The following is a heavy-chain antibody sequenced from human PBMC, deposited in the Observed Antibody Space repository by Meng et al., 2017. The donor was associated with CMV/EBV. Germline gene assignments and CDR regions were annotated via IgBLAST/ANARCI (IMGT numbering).Heavy chain of an antibody. CDR1: GYTFTGYY. CDR3: ARVGRYFVVLDY. V-gene: IGHV1-2*02. Sequence: ASVKVSCKASGYTFTGYYMHWVRQAPGQGLEGMGWINPNSGGTNYAQKFQGRVTMTRDTSISTAYMELIRLRSDDTAVYYCARVGRYFVVLDYWGQGTLVTVSS. J-gene: IGHJ4*02. CDR2: INPNSGGT. D-gene: IGHD3-9*01.